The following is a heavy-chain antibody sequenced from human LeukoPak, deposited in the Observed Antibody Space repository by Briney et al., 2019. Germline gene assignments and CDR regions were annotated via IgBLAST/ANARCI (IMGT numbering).Heavy chain of an antibody. Sequence: SETLSLTCAVYGGSFSGYYWSWIRQPPGKGLEWIGEINHSGSTNYNPSLKSRVTISVDTSKNQFSLKLSSVTAADTAVYYCARHQSGSYQAYFDYWGQGTLVTVSS. D-gene: IGHD1-26*01. CDR3: ARHQSGSYQAYFDY. V-gene: IGHV4-34*01. J-gene: IGHJ4*02. CDR2: INHSGST. CDR1: GGSFSGYY.